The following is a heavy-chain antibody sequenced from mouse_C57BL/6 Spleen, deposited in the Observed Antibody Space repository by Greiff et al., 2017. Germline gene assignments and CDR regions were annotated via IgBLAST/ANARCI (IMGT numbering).Heavy chain of an antibody. CDR3: ARKGPYGYDGYDYAMDY. Sequence: VKLQESGAELARPGASVKLSCKASGYTFTSYGISWVKQRTGQGLEWIGEIYPRSGNTYYNEKFKGKATLTADKSSSTAYLELRSLTSEDSAVYFWARKGPYGYDGYDYAMDYWGQGTSVTVSS. V-gene: IGHV1-81*01. J-gene: IGHJ4*01. CDR1: GYTFTSYG. D-gene: IGHD2-2*01. CDR2: IYPRSGNT.